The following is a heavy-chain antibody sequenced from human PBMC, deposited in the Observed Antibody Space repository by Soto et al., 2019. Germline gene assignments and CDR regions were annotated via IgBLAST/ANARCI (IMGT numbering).Heavy chain of an antibody. CDR3: ATLVGATTQYFDY. V-gene: IGHV1-24*01. J-gene: IGHJ4*02. D-gene: IGHD1-26*01. Sequence: GKGLEWMGGFDPEDGETIYAQKFQGRVTMTEDTSTDTAYMEPSSLRSEDTAVYYCATLVGATTQYFDYWGQGTLVTVSS. CDR2: FDPEDGET.